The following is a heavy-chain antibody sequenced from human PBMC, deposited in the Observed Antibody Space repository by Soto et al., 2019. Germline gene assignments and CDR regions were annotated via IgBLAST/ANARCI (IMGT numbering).Heavy chain of an antibody. CDR1: GYSFTSYW. J-gene: IGHJ6*02. V-gene: IGHV5-10-1*01. CDR2: IDPIDSYT. Sequence: EVQLVQSGAEVKKPGESLRISCKGSGYSFTSYWISWVRQMPGKGLEWMGRIDPIDSYTNYSPSFQGHVTISADKSIRPAYLQWSSMKAWDTAMYYCARRAHMSRRGETFSYYYYGMDVWGQGTTVTVSS. CDR3: ARRAHMSRRGETFSYYYYGMDV. D-gene: IGHD3-16*01.